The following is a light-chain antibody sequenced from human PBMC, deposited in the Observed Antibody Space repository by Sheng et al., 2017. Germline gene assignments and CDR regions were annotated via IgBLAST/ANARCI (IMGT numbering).Light chain of an antibody. CDR2: GAS. Sequence: EIVLTQSPGTLSLSPGERATLSCRASQSVSSNYLAWYQQKPDQAPRLLIYGASRRATGIPDRFSGSGSGTDFTLTISRLEPEDFAVYYCQQYGNSYSFGQGTKLEIK. V-gene: IGKV3-20*01. CDR3: QQYGNSYS. J-gene: IGKJ2*03. CDR1: QSVSSNY.